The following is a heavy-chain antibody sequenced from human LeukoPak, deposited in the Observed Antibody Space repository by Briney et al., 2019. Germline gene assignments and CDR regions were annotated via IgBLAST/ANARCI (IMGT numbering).Heavy chain of an antibody. D-gene: IGHD3-3*02. CDR3: ARGEVLATLYYFDY. CDR2: INHSGST. V-gene: IGHV4-34*01. CDR1: GGPFSGYY. Sequence: SETLSLTCAVYGGPFSGYYWSWIRQPPGKGLEWIGEINHSGSTNYNPSLKSRVTISVDTSKNQFSLKLSSVTAADTAVYYCARGEVLATLYYFDYWGQGTLVTVSS. J-gene: IGHJ4*02.